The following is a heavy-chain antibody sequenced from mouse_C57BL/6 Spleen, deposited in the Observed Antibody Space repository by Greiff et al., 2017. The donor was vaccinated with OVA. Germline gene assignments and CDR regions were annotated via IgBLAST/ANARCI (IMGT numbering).Heavy chain of an antibody. CDR1: GYTFTSYG. V-gene: IGHV1-81*01. D-gene: IGHD2-5*01. J-gene: IGHJ2*01. CDR2: IYPRSGNT. Sequence: QVQLKQSGAELARPGASVKLSCKASGYTFTSYGISWVKQRTGQGLEWIGEIYPRSGNTYYNEKFKGKATLTADKSSSTAYMELRSLTSEDSAVYFCARDSNSWGQGTTLTVSS. CDR3: ARDSNS.